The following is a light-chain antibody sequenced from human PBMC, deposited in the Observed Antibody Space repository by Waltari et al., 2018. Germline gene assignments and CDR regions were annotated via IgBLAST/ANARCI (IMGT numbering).Light chain of an antibody. CDR3: QQYYNTPST. V-gene: IGKV4-1*01. CDR2: WAS. J-gene: IGKJ3*01. CDR1: QSVLYSSNNKNY. Sequence: DIVMTQSPDSLAVSLGERATFNCMSSQSVLYSSNNKNYLAWYQQKPGQSPKLLIYWASSRESGVPDRFSGSGSGTDFTLTINSLQAEDVAVYYCQQYYNTPSTFGPGTKVDIK.